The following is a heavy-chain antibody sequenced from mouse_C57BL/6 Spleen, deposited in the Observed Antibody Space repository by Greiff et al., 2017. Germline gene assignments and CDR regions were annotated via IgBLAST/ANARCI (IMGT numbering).Heavy chain of an antibody. J-gene: IGHJ3*01. V-gene: IGHV5-9*01. CDR1: GFTFSSYT. Sequence: LVESGGGLVKPGGSLKLSCAASGFTFSSYTMSWVRQTPEKRLEWVATISGGGGNTYYPDSVKGRFTISRDNAKNTLYLQMSSLRSEDTALYYCARQSYYGSSYAWFAYWGQGTLVTVSA. CDR3: ARQSYYGSSYAWFAY. D-gene: IGHD1-1*01. CDR2: ISGGGGNT.